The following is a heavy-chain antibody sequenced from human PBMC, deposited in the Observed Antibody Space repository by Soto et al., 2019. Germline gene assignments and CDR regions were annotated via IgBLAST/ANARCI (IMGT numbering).Heavy chain of an antibody. CDR1: GFTFSSYA. D-gene: IGHD4-17*01. Sequence: EVQVLESGGGLVQPGGSLRLSCAASGFTFSSYAMSWVRQAPGQGLEWVSAISGSGSNPYYADSVKGRFTISRDNSKNTLYLQMNSLIAEDTALYYCAKTASMTIRDGFAHWGQGTLVTVSS. V-gene: IGHV3-23*01. CDR2: ISGSGSNP. CDR3: AKTASMTIRDGFAH. J-gene: IGHJ4*02.